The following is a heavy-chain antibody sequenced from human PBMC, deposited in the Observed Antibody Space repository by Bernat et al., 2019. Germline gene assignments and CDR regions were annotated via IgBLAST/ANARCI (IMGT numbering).Heavy chain of an antibody. Sequence: QLQLQESGPGLVRPSETLSLTCSVSGNSISSGSHYWGWFRQPPGKGLEYIGTIYYTGSTYYNPSLRSLVTISMDTSKNHFSLKLGSVTAADTAVYYCARQIVGAHDFWGQGTLVTVSS. CDR1: GNSISSGSHY. CDR2: IYYTGST. D-gene: IGHD1-26*01. J-gene: IGHJ4*02. V-gene: IGHV4-39*01. CDR3: ARQIVGAHDF.